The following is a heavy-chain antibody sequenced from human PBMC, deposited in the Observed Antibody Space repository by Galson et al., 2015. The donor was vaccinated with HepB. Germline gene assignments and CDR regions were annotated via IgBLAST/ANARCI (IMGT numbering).Heavy chain of an antibody. Sequence: LRLSCAASGFTFSSYSMHWVRQAPGKGLEYVSVINGNGDRTYCVNSVKGRFTISRDNSENTLYLQMGSLRPEDMAMYYCGREGTPGTVDYWGRGALVTVSS. CDR1: GFTFSSYS. J-gene: IGHJ4*02. CDR3: GREGTPGTVDY. CDR2: INGNGDRT. D-gene: IGHD6-13*01. V-gene: IGHV3-64*01.